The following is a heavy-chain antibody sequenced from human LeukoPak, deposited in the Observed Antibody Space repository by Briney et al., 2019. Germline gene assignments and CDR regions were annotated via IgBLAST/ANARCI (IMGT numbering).Heavy chain of an antibody. CDR3: AKDNGARAFDI. CDR2: ISWDGGST. Sequence: GGSLRLSCAASGFTFDDYAMHWVRQAPGKGLEWVSLISWDGGSTYYADSVKGRFTISRDNGKNSLYLQMNSLRAEDTALYYCAKDNGARAFDIWGQGTMVTVSS. J-gene: IGHJ3*02. D-gene: IGHD4-17*01. CDR1: GFTFDDYA. V-gene: IGHV3-43D*03.